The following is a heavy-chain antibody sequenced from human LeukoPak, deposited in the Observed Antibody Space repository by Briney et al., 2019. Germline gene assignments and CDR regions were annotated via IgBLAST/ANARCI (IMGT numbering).Heavy chain of an antibody. D-gene: IGHD1-1*01. CDR1: GDSISNNYW. V-gene: IGHV4-4*02. J-gene: IGHJ4*02. CDR2: IYRSGST. Sequence: SGTLSLTCAVSGDSISNNYWWRWVRQFPGKGLEWIGEIYRSGSTSYNPSLKSRVTISIDKSKNQFSLNLSSVTAADTAVYYCARVNINNWHSCDYWGQGTLVTVSS. CDR3: ARVNINNWHSCDY.